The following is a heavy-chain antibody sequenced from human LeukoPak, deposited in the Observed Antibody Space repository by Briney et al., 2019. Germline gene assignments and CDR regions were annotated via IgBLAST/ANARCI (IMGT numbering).Heavy chain of an antibody. CDR2: ISGSGGST. J-gene: IGHJ3*02. CDR1: GFTFSSYA. Sequence: GGSLRLSCAASGFTFSSYAMSWVHQAPGKGLEWVSAISGSGGSTYYADSVKGRFTISRDNSKNTLYLQMNSLRAEDTAVYYCAKDREPYDFWSGYYDAFDIWGQGTMVTVSA. CDR3: AKDREPYDFWSGYYDAFDI. V-gene: IGHV3-23*01. D-gene: IGHD3-3*01.